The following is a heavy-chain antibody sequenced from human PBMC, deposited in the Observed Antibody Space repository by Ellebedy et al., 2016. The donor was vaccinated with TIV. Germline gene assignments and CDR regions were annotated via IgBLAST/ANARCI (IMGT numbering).Heavy chain of an antibody. CDR3: ARGNLRGWYKDYFDY. V-gene: IGHV4-39*01. CDR1: GGSISSSSYY. Sequence: SETLSLTXTVSGGSISSSSYYWGWIRQPPGKGLEWIGSIYYSGSTYYNPSLKSRVTISVDTSKNQFSLKLSSVTAADTAVYYCARGNLRGWYKDYFDYWGQGTLVTVSS. CDR2: IYYSGST. J-gene: IGHJ4*02. D-gene: IGHD6-19*01.